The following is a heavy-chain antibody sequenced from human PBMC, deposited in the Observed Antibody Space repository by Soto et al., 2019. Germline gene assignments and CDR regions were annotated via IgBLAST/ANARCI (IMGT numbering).Heavy chain of an antibody. Sequence: QVQLQESGPGLVKPSQTLSLTCTVSGGSISSGGYYWSWIRQHPGKGLEWIGYIYYSGSTYYNPSLNSRVTISVDTSKNQFSLKLSSVTAADTAVYYCARRNRSGSSRPFDPWGQGTLVTVSS. V-gene: IGHV4-31*03. CDR2: IYYSGST. D-gene: IGHD1-26*01. CDR1: GGSISSGGYY. CDR3: ARRNRSGSSRPFDP. J-gene: IGHJ5*02.